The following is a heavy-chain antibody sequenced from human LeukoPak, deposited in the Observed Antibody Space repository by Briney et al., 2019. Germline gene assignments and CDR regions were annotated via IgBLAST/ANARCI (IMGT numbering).Heavy chain of an antibody. V-gene: IGHV4-4*07. D-gene: IGHD3-22*01. J-gene: IGHJ3*02. Sequence: SETLSLTCSVSGYSISSGYYWGWIRQPAGKGLEWIGRIYTSGSTNYNPSLKSRVTMSVDTSKNQFSLKLSSVTAADTAVYYCARDRRTTMIVVEGAFDIWGQGTMVTVSS. CDR1: GYSISSGYY. CDR3: ARDRRTTMIVVEGAFDI. CDR2: IYTSGST.